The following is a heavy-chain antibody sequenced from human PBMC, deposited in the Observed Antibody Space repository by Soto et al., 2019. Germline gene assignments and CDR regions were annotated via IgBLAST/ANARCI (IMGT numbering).Heavy chain of an antibody. CDR3: AKDPVGTWYFDL. J-gene: IGHJ2*01. CDR1: GFTFSSYA. Sequence: GESLKISCAASGFTFSSYAMSWVRQAPGKGLEWVSAISGSGGSTYYADSVKGRFTISRDNSKNTLYLQMNSLRAEDTAVYYCAKDPVGTWYFDLWGRGTLVTVSS. CDR2: ISGSGGST. D-gene: IGHD1-26*01. V-gene: IGHV3-23*01.